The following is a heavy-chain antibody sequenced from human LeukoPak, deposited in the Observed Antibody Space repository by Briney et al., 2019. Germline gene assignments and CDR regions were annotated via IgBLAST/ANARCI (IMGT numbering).Heavy chain of an antibody. J-gene: IGHJ3*02. Sequence: ASVKVSCKASGFTFTSSAMQWVRQARGQRLEWIGWIFVGSGNTNYAQKFQERVTITRDISTSTAYMELSSLRSEDTAVYYCAADPGYYDSSGYSDAFDIWGQGTMVTVSS. CDR1: GFTFTSSA. CDR2: IFVGSGNT. CDR3: AADPGYYDSSGYSDAFDI. V-gene: IGHV1-58*02. D-gene: IGHD3-22*01.